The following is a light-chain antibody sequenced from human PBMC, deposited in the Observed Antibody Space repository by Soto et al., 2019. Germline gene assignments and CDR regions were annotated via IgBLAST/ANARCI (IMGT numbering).Light chain of an antibody. J-gene: IGKJ3*01. CDR1: QSVGSH. V-gene: IGKV3-15*01. CDR2: GAS. CDR3: QQYDNWPPFT. Sequence: EIVMTQSPATLSVSPGERATLSCRASQSVGSHLAWYQQRPGQAPRLLIYGASYRATGIPARFSGSGSGTDFTLTISSLQSEDFAVYYCQQYDNWPPFTFGPGTRWIS.